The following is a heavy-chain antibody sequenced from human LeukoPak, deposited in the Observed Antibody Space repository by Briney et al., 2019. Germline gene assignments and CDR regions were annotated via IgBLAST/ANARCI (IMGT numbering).Heavy chain of an antibody. CDR2: ISSSSSYI. V-gene: IGHV3-21*01. D-gene: IGHD4-17*01. Sequence: GGSLRLSCAASGFTFSSYSMNWVRQAPGKGLEWVSSISSSSSYIYYADSVKGRFTISRDNAKNSLYLQMNSLRAEDTAVYYCARRGGDLNNFDYWGQGTLVTVSS. CDR3: ARRGGDLNNFDY. J-gene: IGHJ4*02. CDR1: GFTFSSYS.